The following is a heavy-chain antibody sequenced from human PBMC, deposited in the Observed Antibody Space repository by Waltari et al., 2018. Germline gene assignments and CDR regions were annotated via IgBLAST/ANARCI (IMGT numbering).Heavy chain of an antibody. CDR2: ISSSSSTI. Sequence: EVQLVESGGGLVQPGGSLRLSCAASGFTFRSYSMNWVRQAPGKGLEWVSYISSSSSTIYYADSVKGRFTISRDNAKNSLYLQMNSLRAEDTAVYYCYPRTGTNMDVWGKGTTVTVSS. CDR3: YPRTGTNMDV. CDR1: GFTFRSYS. D-gene: IGHD1-1*01. V-gene: IGHV3-48*04. J-gene: IGHJ6*03.